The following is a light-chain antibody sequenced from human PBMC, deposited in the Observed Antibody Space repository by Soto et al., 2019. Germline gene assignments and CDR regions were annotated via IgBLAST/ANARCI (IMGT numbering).Light chain of an antibody. V-gene: IGKV1-39*01. CDR2: AAS. CDR3: QQSYGTPCT. CDR1: QSITTY. J-gene: IGKJ1*01. Sequence: DIQMTQSPSSLSASVGDRVTVTCRASQSITTYLNWYQQKPGKAPKLLIYAASSLQSGVPSRFSGSGSGTDFTLTITSLQPEDFATYICQQSYGTPCTFGQGTKVEIK.